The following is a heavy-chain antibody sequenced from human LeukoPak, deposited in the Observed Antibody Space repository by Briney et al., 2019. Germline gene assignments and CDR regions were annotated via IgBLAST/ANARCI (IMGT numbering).Heavy chain of an antibody. CDR1: GGSISTYY. V-gene: IGHV4-59*08. CDR3: ARRVAVTGIYCFDH. CDR2: VYYSGAT. Sequence: PSETLSLTCTVSGGSISTYYWSWIRQPPGKGLEWIWYVYYSGATNYNPSLKSRVTISLDTSKNQFSLRLTSVTAADTAVYYCARRVAVTGIYCFDHWGQGTPVTVSS. J-gene: IGHJ4*02. D-gene: IGHD6-19*01.